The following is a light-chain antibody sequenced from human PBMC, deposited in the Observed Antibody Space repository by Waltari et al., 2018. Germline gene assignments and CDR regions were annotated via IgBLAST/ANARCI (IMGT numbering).Light chain of an antibody. V-gene: IGKV3-11*01. CDR3: QQRYDWPPRYT. CDR2: EAS. Sequence: EIVLTQSPATLSLSPGERATLSCRASQSISSFLAWYQQKPGQAPRLLSYEASKRATGIPARSSGSGSGTGFTLTISSLGPEDFAVYFCQQRYDWPPRYTFGQGTKLEIK. J-gene: IGKJ2*01. CDR1: QSISSF.